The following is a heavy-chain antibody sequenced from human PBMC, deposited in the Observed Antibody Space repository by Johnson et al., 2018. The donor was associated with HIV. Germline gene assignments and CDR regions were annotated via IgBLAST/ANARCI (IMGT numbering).Heavy chain of an antibody. J-gene: IGHJ3*02. CDR2: ISGSGGST. V-gene: IGHV3-9*01. D-gene: IGHD1-26*01. CDR1: GFTFDDYA. CDR3: AKAPGGGSRSLDAFDI. Sequence: VQLVESGGGLVQPGRSLRLSCAASGFTFDDYAMHWVRQAPGKGLEWVSGISGSGGSTYYADSVKGRFTISRDNSKNTLYLQMNSLRAEDTAVYYCAKAPGGGSRSLDAFDIWGQGTMVTVSS.